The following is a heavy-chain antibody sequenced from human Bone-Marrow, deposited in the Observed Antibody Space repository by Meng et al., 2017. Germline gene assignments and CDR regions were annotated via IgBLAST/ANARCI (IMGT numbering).Heavy chain of an antibody. CDR3: AASPGWWRIDS. CDR1: GASVSSGYW. D-gene: IGHD6-19*01. V-gene: IGHV4-4*02. CDR2: FHHSGTT. J-gene: IGHJ4*02. Sequence: QVQLQDARPGLVKPSWILTLTSCDAGASVSSGYWWSWVRQPPGKGLEWIGEFHHSGTTNYNPSLRSRVTISVDTSKNQFSLRLTSVTAADTAVYYCAASPGWWRIDSWGQGTLVTVSS.